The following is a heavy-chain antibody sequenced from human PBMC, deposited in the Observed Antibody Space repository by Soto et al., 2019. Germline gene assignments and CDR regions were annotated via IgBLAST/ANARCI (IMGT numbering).Heavy chain of an antibody. CDR3: TRSETVTTGYYFDS. CDR2: IRGKAYGGTP. V-gene: IGHV3-49*04. Sequence: PGGSLRLSCTPSGFSFDDYAMNWVRQAPGKGLEWVGFIRGKAYGGTPEYAASAKGRFTISVDDSKNIAYLQMNSLKTEDTAVYFCTRSETVTTGYYFDSWGQGTLVTVSS. D-gene: IGHD6-13*01. J-gene: IGHJ4*02. CDR1: GFSFDDYA.